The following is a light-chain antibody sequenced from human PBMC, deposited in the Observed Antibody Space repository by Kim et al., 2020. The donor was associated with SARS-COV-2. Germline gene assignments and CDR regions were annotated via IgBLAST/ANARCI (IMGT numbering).Light chain of an antibody. CDR3: QQHNNWPPNS. J-gene: IGKJ2*03. Sequence: EIVMTQSPATLSVSPGERATLSCRASQSVSSYLAWYQQKPGQAPRLLIYGASTRATGIPARFSGSGSGTEFTLTISSLQSEDFAVYYCQQHNNWPPNSFGQGTKLEI. CDR2: GAS. V-gene: IGKV3-15*01. CDR1: QSVSSY.